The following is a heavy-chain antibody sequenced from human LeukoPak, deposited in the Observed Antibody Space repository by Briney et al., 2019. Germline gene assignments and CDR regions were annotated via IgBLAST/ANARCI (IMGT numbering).Heavy chain of an antibody. CDR2: IYPGDSDT. CDR3: ARLPQLAPFDY. V-gene: IGHV5-51*01. J-gene: IGHJ4*02. CDR1: GYSXXXYW. D-gene: IGHD6-13*01. Sequence: SGYSXXXYWIXXVRQMPGKGLEWMGIIYPGDSDTRYSPSFQGQVTISADKSISTAYLQWSSLKASDTAMYYCARLPQLAPFDYWGQGTLVTVSS.